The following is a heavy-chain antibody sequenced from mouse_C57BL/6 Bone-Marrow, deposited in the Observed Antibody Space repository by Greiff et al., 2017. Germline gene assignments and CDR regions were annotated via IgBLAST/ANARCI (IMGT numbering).Heavy chain of an antibody. J-gene: IGHJ3*01. CDR1: GYTFTSYW. V-gene: IGHV1-52*01. CDR3: ARSPSDCGSSYGFAY. Sequence: QVQLQQPGAELVRPGSSVKLSCKASGYTFTSYWMHWVKQRPIQGLEWIGNIDPSDSETHYNQKFKDKATLTVDKSSSTAYMQLSSLTSEVSAVYYCARSPSDCGSSYGFAYWGQGTLVTVSA. D-gene: IGHD1-1*01. CDR2: IDPSDSET.